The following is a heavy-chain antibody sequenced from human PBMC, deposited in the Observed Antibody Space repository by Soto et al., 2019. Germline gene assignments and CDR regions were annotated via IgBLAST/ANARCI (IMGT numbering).Heavy chain of an antibody. V-gene: IGHV1-18*01. D-gene: IGHD5-18*01. CDR1: GYTFYSHS. CDR2: ISADNINT. J-gene: IGHJ6*02. Sequence: QAQLVQSGAEVKKPGASVKVSCKASGYTFYSHSISWVRQAPGQGLEWMGRISADNINTKYAQKFRGRVTMTTDTSTSTVYMELMNLRSDDTAVYYCARCIQEYYYYGMDVWGQGTTVTVSS. CDR3: ARCIQEYYYYGMDV.